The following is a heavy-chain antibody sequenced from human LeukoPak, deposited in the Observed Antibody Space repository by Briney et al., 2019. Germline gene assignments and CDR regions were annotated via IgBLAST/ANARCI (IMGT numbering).Heavy chain of an antibody. Sequence: ASVTVSYKASGYTFTSYGISWVRQAPGQGLEWMGWISAYNGNTNYAQKLQGRVTMTTDTSTSTAYMELRSLRSDDTAVYYCARDLLGYDFWSGYGPEGYWGQGTLVTVSS. CDR1: GYTFTSYG. CDR3: ARDLLGYDFWSGYGPEGY. V-gene: IGHV1-18*01. CDR2: ISAYNGNT. J-gene: IGHJ4*02. D-gene: IGHD3-3*01.